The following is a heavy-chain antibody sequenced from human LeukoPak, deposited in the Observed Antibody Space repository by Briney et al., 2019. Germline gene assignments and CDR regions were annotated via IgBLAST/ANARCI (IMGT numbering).Heavy chain of an antibody. Sequence: ASVKVSCKASGYSFSGHYIHWVRQAPGQGLEWMGQINPNSAASHYAQKFQDRVTMTSDTSINMAYMELRSLRSDDTAVYYCASANYYDILTGYSVDAFDIWGQGTMVTVSS. CDR2: INPNSAAS. CDR3: ASANYYDILTGYSVDAFDI. CDR1: GYSFSGHY. V-gene: IGHV1-2*06. D-gene: IGHD3-9*01. J-gene: IGHJ3*02.